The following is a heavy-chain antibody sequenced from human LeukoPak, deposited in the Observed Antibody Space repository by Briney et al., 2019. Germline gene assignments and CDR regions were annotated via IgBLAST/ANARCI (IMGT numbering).Heavy chain of an antibody. V-gene: IGHV4-59*08. J-gene: IGHJ6*02. D-gene: IGHD3-10*01. CDR1: GGSIGSYY. Sequence: SETLSLTCTVSGGSIGSYYWTWIRQPPGKGLGWIGYLYYSGSTNYNPSLKSRVTISVDTSKNQFSLKLSSVTAADTAVYYCARHVYYGSGNYYYGIDVWGQGTTVTVSS. CDR3: ARHVYYGSGNYYYGIDV. CDR2: LYYSGST.